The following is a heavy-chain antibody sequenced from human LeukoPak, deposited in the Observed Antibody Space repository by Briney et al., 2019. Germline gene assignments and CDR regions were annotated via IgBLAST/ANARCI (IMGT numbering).Heavy chain of an antibody. D-gene: IGHD5-18*01. J-gene: IGHJ4*02. Sequence: GGSLRLSCAASGFTVSSSYMSWVRQAPGKGLEWVSVIYSGGSTYYADSVKGRFTISRDNSKNTLCLQMNSLRAEDTAVYYCARGHGYSYGSVDYWGQGTLVTVSS. CDR3: ARGHGYSYGSVDY. CDR1: GFTVSSSY. CDR2: IYSGGST. V-gene: IGHV3-66*01.